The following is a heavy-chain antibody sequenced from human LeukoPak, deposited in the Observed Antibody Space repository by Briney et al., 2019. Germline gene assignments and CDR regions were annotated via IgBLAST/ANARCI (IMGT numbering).Heavy chain of an antibody. CDR1: GGSISNYY. J-gene: IGHJ3*02. CDR3: ARHPDDAFDI. Sequence: SETLSLTCTVSGGSISNYYWSWIRQPPGKGLEWIGYIYYSGSTNYNPSLKSRVTISVDTSKNQFSLKLSSVTAADTAVYYCARHPDDAFDIWGQGTMVTVSS. V-gene: IGHV4-59*08. D-gene: IGHD1-14*01. CDR2: IYYSGST.